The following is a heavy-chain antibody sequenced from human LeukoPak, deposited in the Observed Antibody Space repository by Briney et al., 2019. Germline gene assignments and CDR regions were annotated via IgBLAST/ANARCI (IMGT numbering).Heavy chain of an antibody. Sequence: GGSLRLSCAASGFTFNNYGMSWVRQAPGKGLEWVSSISSGGSYIYYADSVKGRFTFFRDKAKNSLYLQMSSLRAEDTAVYYCARDSHFYDSSGQKIGYFDYWGQGTLVTVSS. J-gene: IGHJ4*02. D-gene: IGHD3-22*01. V-gene: IGHV3-21*01. CDR2: ISSGGSYI. CDR1: GFTFNNYG. CDR3: ARDSHFYDSSGQKIGYFDY.